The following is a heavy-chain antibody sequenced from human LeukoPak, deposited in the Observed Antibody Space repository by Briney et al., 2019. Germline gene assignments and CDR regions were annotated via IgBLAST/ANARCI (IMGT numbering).Heavy chain of an antibody. D-gene: IGHD3-22*01. J-gene: IGHJ4*02. CDR2: IKSKADGGAI. Sequence: GGSLRLSCAASGFTFSDAWMNWVRQAPGKGLEWVGRIKSKADGGAIDYAAPVKGRFTISRDDSKNTVYMQMNSLKTEDTAVYYCSYYYDSSGYVDYWGQGTLVTVSS. CDR3: SYYYDSSGYVDY. CDR1: GFTFSDAW. V-gene: IGHV3-15*01.